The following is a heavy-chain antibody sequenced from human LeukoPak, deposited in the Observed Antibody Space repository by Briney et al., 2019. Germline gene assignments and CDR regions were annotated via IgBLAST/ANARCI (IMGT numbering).Heavy chain of an antibody. J-gene: IGHJ4*02. CDR3: ARQASGGWYYDY. CDR2: INPNSGGA. V-gene: IGHV1-2*02. D-gene: IGHD6-19*01. Sequence: ASVKVSCKASGYTFTDYYMHWVRQAPGQGLEWMGWINPNSGGAHYAQKFQGRVSMTRDTSISTIYMELGRLTSGDTAVYYCARQASGGWYYDYWGQGTLVTVSS. CDR1: GYTFTDYY.